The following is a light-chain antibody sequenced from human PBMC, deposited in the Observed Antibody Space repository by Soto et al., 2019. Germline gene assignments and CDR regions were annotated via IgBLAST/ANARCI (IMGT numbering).Light chain of an antibody. CDR1: QSVSSG. CDR3: QQYHNWPIT. Sequence: EIVMTQSPATLSVSPGESATLSCRARQSVSSGCFACYQLKPGQAPRLLIYGASTSATGIPARFSGSASGEDFALTSSSLQYEDFVVYYWQQYHNWPITFGGVTKVEIK. J-gene: IGKJ4*01. CDR2: GAS. V-gene: IGKV3-15*01.